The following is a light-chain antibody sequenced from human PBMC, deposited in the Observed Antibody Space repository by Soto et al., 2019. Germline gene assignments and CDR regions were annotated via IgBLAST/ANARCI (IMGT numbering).Light chain of an antibody. Sequence: DFVMTQSPDSLAVSLGERATINCKSSQSVLYSSNNNNYLSGYQQKPGQPPKLLIYWASTRESGVPDRFTGSGSGTDFTLTISSLQAEDVAVYYCHQYINAPWTFGQGTKVEIK. J-gene: IGKJ1*01. CDR1: QSVLYSSNNNNY. CDR3: HQYINAPWT. V-gene: IGKV4-1*01. CDR2: WAS.